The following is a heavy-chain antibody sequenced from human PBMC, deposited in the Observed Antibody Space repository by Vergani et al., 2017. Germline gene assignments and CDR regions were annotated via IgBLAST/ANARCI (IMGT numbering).Heavy chain of an antibody. CDR3: ARVDSGYYYYTDGGRWFDP. V-gene: IGHV4-31*03. D-gene: IGHD3-22*01. CDR1: GGSISSSGYY. J-gene: IGHJ5*02. CDR2: IYYSGRT. Sequence: QVQLQESGPGLVKPSQTLSLTCTVSGGSISSSGYYWSWIRQHPGKGLEWIGYIYYSGRTYYNPSLKSRVTISVDTSKNQFSLKLSSVTAADTAVYYCARVDSGYYYYTDGGRWFDPGGQGSLVSVS.